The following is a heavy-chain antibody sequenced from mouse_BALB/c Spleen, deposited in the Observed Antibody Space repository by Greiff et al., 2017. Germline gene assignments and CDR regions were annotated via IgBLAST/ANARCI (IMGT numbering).Heavy chain of an antibody. Sequence: QVQLQQSGPSLVQPSQSLSITCTVSGFSLTSYGVHWVRQSPGKGLEWLGVIWSGGSTDYNAAFISRLSISKDNSKSQVFFKMNSLQANDTAIYYCARERGGFAYWGQGTLVTVSA. CDR2: IWSGGST. CDR1: GFSLTSYG. CDR3: ARERGGFAY. V-gene: IGHV2-2*02. J-gene: IGHJ3*01.